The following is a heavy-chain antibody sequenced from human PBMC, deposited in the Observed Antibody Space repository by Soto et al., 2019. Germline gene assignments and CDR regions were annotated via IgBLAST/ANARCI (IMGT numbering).Heavy chain of an antibody. V-gene: IGHV3-21*02. CDR3: ARDPGLGYCSSTSCPYYFDY. J-gene: IGHJ4*02. Sequence: VQLVESGGGLVKPGGSLRLSCAASGFTFNTYSMNWVRQAPGKGLEWVSSISSSSSYIYYADSMKGRFTISRDNAKNSLYLQMNSLRAEDTAVYYCARDPGLGYCSSTSCPYYFDYWGQGTLVTVSS. CDR2: ISSSSSYI. CDR1: GFTFNTYS. D-gene: IGHD2-2*01.